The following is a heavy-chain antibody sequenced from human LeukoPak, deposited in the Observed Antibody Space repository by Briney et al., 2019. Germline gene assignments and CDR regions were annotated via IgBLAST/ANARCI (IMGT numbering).Heavy chain of an antibody. CDR2: INPSGGST. J-gene: IGHJ4*02. CDR1: GYTFTSYY. CDR3: ARGGGRRDGYNKYYFDY. Sequence: ASVKVSCKASGYTFTSYYMHWVRQAPGQGLEWKGIINPSGGSTSYAQKFQGRVTMTRDTSTSTVYMELSSLRSEDTAVYYCARGGGRRDGYNKYYFDYWGQGTLVTVSS. V-gene: IGHV1-46*01. D-gene: IGHD5-24*01.